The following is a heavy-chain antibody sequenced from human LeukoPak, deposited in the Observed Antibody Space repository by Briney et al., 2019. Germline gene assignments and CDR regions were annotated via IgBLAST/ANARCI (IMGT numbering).Heavy chain of an antibody. CDR3: ARAYGSGSYYRYYYYYGMDV. V-gene: IGHV3-30-3*01. CDR2: ISYDGSNK. Sequence: GGSLRLSCAASGFTFSSYAMHWVRQAPGKGLEWVAVISYDGSNKYHADSVKGRFTISRDNSKNTLYQRMNSLRAEDTALYHCARAYGSGSYYRYYYYYGMDVWGQGTTVTVSS. J-gene: IGHJ6*02. CDR1: GFTFSSYA. D-gene: IGHD3-10*01.